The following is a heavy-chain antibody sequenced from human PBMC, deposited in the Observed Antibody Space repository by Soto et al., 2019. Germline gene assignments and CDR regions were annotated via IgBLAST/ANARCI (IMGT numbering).Heavy chain of an antibody. V-gene: IGHV4-34*01. Sequence: SETLSLTCAVYGGSFSGYYWSWIRQPPGKGLEWIGEINHSGSTNYNPSLKSRVTISVDTSKNQFSLKLSSVTAADTAVYYCARGNLRRGKYYGSGSYSNWFDPWGQGTLVT. CDR3: ARGNLRRGKYYGSGSYSNWFDP. J-gene: IGHJ5*02. CDR2: INHSGST. CDR1: GGSFSGYY. D-gene: IGHD3-10*01.